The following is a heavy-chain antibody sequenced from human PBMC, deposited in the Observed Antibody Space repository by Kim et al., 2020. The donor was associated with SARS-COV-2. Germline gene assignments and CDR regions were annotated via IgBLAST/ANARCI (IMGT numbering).Heavy chain of an antibody. CDR2: IYYNGST. V-gene: IGHV4-59*01. J-gene: IGHJ6*01. D-gene: IGHD3-16*02. CDR3: SSERALVELSPDHYWMDA. CDR1: GGSISSYY. Sequence: SETLSLTCTVSGGSISSYYWSWIRQPPGKGLEWIGNIYYNGSTNYNFSLTSRSPITVYTSTNQFSLNLKSSSAADAAADYYSSERALVELSPDHYWMDA.